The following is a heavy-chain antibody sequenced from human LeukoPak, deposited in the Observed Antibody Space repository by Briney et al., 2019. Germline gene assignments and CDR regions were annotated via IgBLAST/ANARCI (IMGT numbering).Heavy chain of an antibody. CDR1: GYTFTGYY. D-gene: IGHD3-10*01. Sequence: GASVKVSCKASGYTFTGYYIHWVRQAPGQGLEWMGWINPNSAGTNYAQKFQGRVTLTRDTSISTAYMGLSRLTSDDTAVYYCARGDRRNFGELFGHKGRLDYWGQGTLVTVSS. CDR2: INPNSAGT. V-gene: IGHV1-2*02. CDR3: ARGDRRNFGELFGHKGRLDY. J-gene: IGHJ4*02.